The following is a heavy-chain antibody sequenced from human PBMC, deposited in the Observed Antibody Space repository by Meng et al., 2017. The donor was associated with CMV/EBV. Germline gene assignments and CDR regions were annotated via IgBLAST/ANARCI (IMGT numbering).Heavy chain of an antibody. V-gene: IGHV3-7*01. J-gene: IGHJ6*02. D-gene: IGHD3-9*01. CDR1: GFTFSSYW. Sequence: GGSLRLSCTASGFTFSSYWVTWVRQAPGEGLEWVANIKQVGRETYYVDSVKGRFPIPRDNAKRSVYLPTNSLRADDTAVYYCARYPGNDNSTYSYFGMDVWGRGTTVTVSS. CDR2: IKQVGRET. CDR3: ARYPGNDNSTYSYFGMDV.